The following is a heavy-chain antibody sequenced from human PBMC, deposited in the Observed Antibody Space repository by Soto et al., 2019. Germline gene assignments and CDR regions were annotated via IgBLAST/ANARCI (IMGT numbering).Heavy chain of an antibody. J-gene: IGHJ3*01. CDR1: GFTFSSYG. CDR3: AKLRSSSWTQYAFDV. D-gene: IGHD6-13*01. Sequence: PGGSLRLSCAASGFTFSSYGMHWVRQAPGKGLEWVAVVSNDGNTKYYADSVKGRFAISRDNPKNTLFLQMNSLRTQDTAVYYCAKLRSSSWTQYAFDVWGQGTMVTVSS. CDR2: VSNDGNTK. V-gene: IGHV3-30*18.